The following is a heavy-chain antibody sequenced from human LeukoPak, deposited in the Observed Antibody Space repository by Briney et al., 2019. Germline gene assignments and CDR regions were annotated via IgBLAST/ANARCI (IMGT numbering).Heavy chain of an antibody. V-gene: IGHV4-59*01. D-gene: IGHD6-13*01. CDR1: GGSISSNY. Sequence: PSETLSLTCSVSGGSISSNYWSWIRQPPGKGLEWIGYINYSGSTNYNPSLKSRVTISVDTSKNLFSLKVTSVTAADTGVYYCARGSDSSTLNWFDPWGQGTLVTVSS. CDR3: ARGSDSSTLNWFDP. J-gene: IGHJ5*02. CDR2: INYSGST.